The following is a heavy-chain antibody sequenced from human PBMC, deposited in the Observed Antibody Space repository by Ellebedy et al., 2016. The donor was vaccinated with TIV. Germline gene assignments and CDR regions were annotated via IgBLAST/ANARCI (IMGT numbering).Heavy chain of an antibody. CDR1: GYTFSNYF. Sequence: AASVKVSCKASGYTFSNYFMHWVRQAPGQGLEWMGIINPSGGSTTYAQKLQGRVTMTRDTSTSTVYMELSSLRSDDTAVYYCARDDSTPIAVAGTEYFQHWGQGTLVTVSS. CDR2: INPSGGST. J-gene: IGHJ1*01. V-gene: IGHV1-46*04. D-gene: IGHD6-19*01. CDR3: ARDDSTPIAVAGTEYFQH.